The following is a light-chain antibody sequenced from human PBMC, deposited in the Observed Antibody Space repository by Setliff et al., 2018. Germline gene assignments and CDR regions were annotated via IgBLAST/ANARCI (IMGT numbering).Light chain of an antibody. J-gene: IGLJ1*01. V-gene: IGLV2-8*01. Sequence: QSALAQPPSASGSPGQSVTISCAGTSIDLSGYNYVSWYQQHPGKAPKLIIYDVTKRPSGVPDRFSGSKSGNTASLTVSGLQAEDEADYYCSSYAGSNNFVFGTGTKVTVL. CDR2: DVT. CDR1: SIDLSGYNY. CDR3: SSYAGSNNFV.